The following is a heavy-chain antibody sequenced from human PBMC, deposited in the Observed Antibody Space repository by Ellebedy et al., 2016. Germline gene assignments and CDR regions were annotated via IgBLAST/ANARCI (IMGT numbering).Heavy chain of an antibody. CDR2: MNPNSGNT. CDR1: GYTFTSYD. J-gene: IGHJ4*02. CDR3: ARTARTQYYLVGSPWLVKQYYFDY. V-gene: IGHV1-8*01. Sequence: ASVKVSXXASGYTFTSYDINWVRQATGQGLEWMGWMNPNSGNTGYAQKFQGRVTMTRNTSISTAYMELSSLRSEDTAVYYCARTARTQYYLVGSPWLVKQYYFDYWGQGTLVTVSS. D-gene: IGHD2/OR15-2a*01.